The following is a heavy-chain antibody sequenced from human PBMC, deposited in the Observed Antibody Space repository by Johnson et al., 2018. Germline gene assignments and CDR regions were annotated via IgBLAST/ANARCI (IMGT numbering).Heavy chain of an antibody. D-gene: IGHD2-2*01. CDR1: GYTFTNYD. CDR3: ARGLCISSDAFDV. CDR2: MNPNSGNI. J-gene: IGHJ3*01. Sequence: QVQLVQSGAEVKKPGASVKVSCKASGYTFTNYDINWVRQAPGQGLEWMGWMNPNSGNIGYAQKFQGRVTMTRKTSISTAYMELTSLRSEDTAVYYFARGLCISSDAFDVWGQGTMVTVSS. V-gene: IGHV1-8*01.